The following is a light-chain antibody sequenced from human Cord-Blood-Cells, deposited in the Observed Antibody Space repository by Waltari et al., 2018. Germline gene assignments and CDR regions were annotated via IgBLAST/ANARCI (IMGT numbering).Light chain of an antibody. J-gene: IGLJ2*01. CDR2: DVS. Sequence: QSALTQPASVSGSPGQSITISCTGTSSDVGGYNYVSWYQQHLGKAPKLMIYDVSKRPSGVSNRFSGSKSGNTASLTISGLQAEDEADYYCSSYTSSSTFGVFGGGTKLTVL. CDR3: SSYTSSSTFGV. V-gene: IGLV2-14*01. CDR1: SSDVGGYNY.